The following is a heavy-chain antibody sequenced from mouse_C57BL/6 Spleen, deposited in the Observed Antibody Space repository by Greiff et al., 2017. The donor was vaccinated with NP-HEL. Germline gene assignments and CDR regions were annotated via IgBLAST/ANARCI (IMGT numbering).Heavy chain of an antibody. CDR1: GYTFTDYE. CDR3: TSSDTTRSFDV. Sequence: QVQLQQSGAELVRPGASVTLSCKASGYTFTDYEMHWVKQTPVHGLEWIGAIDPETGGTAYNQKFKGKAILTADQSSSTAYMELRSLTSESSAVYYCTSSDTTRSFDVWGTGTTVTVSS. J-gene: IGHJ1*03. V-gene: IGHV1-15*01. D-gene: IGHD1-1*01. CDR2: IDPETGGT.